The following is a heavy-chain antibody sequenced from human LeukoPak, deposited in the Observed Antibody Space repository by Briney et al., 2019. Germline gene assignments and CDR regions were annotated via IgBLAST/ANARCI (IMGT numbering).Heavy chain of an antibody. CDR3: ARAHLSSSSTDYMEV. V-gene: IGHV3-30*03. CDR1: GFTFNSYG. CDR2: ISYDGSNK. J-gene: IGHJ6*03. Sequence: GGSLRLSCAASGFTFNSYGMHWVRRVPGKGLEGVALISYDGSNKHYADSVKGRFTISRDNSKNTLYLQMNSLRAEDTAVYYCARAHLSSSSTDYMEVWGKGTTVTVSS. D-gene: IGHD6-6*01.